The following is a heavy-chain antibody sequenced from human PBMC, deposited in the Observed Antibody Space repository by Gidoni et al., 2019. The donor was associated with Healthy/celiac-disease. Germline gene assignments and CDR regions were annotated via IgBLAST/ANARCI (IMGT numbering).Heavy chain of an antibody. V-gene: IGHV1-69*02. D-gene: IGHD2-2*01. CDR1: GGTFSSYT. CDR2: IIPILGIA. Sequence: EVKKPGSSVKVSCKASGGTFSSYTISWVRQAPGQGLEWMGRIIPILGIANYAQKFQGRVTITADKSTSTVYMELSSLRSEDTAVYYCARASTVSSWFDPWGQGTLVTVSS. CDR3: ARASTVSSWFDP. J-gene: IGHJ5*02.